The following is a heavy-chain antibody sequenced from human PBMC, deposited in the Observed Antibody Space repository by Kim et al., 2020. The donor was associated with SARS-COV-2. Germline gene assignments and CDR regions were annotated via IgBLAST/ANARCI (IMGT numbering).Heavy chain of an antibody. CDR1: GFTFSSYA. V-gene: IGHV3-64D*09. CDR2: ISSNGGST. Sequence: GGSLRLSCSASGFTFSSYAMHWVRQAPGKGLEYVSAISSNGGSTYYADSVKGRFTISRDNSKNTLYLQMSSLRAEDTAVYYCVRLGYSGSYFHYYYYYGIDVWGQGTPVTVSS. CDR3: VRLGYSGSYFHYYYYYGIDV. D-gene: IGHD1-26*01. J-gene: IGHJ6*02.